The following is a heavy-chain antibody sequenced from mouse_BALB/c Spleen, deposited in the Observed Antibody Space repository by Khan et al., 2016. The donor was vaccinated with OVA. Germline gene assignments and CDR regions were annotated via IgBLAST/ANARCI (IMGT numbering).Heavy chain of an antibody. J-gene: IGHJ2*01. CDR1: GYSITSGYG. V-gene: IGHV3-2*02. D-gene: IGHD1-2*01. CDR2: ISYSGST. CDR3: ARTARIKY. Sequence: EVQLQESGPGLVKPSQSLSLTCTVTGYSITSGYGWNWIRQVPGNKLEWRGYISYSGSTNYNPSRKSRIYITRDTSKNQFFLQFNSVTTEDTATYYCARTARIKYWGQGTTLTVSS.